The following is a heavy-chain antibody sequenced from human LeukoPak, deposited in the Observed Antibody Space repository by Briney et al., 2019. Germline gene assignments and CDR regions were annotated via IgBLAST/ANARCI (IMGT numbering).Heavy chain of an antibody. J-gene: IGHJ4*02. V-gene: IGHV1-69*13. CDR1: GGTFSSYA. CDR3: ARGYDYVWGSYRFGSEYYFDC. Sequence: GASVKVSCKASGGTFSSYAISWVRQAPGQGLEWMGGIIPIFGTANYAQKFQGRVTITADESTSTAYMELSSLRSEDTAVYYCARGYDYVWGSYRFGSEYYFDCWGQGTLVTVSS. D-gene: IGHD3-16*02. CDR2: IIPIFGTA.